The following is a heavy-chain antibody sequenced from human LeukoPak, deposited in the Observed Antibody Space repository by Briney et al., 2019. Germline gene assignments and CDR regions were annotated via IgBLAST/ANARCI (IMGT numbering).Heavy chain of an antibody. J-gene: IGHJ6*03. CDR1: GGSISSYY. D-gene: IGHD3-10*01. CDR2: IYNSGST. CDR3: ARGRTVRGAIKFYYYMDV. V-gene: IGHV4-4*07. Sequence: SETLSLTCTVSGGSISSYYWSWIRQPAGKGLEWIGRIYNSGSTNYNPSLKSRVTISIDTSKNQFSLKLSSVTATDTAVYYCARGRTVRGAIKFYYYMDVWGKGTTVTVSS.